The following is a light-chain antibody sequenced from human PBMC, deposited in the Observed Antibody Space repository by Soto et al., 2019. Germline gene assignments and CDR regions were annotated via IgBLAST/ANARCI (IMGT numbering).Light chain of an antibody. CDR2: LGS. J-gene: IGKJ5*01. V-gene: IGKV2-28*01. CDR1: QSLQHRNGYNY. Sequence: DFVMSQSPLSLPVTLGEPASISCRSGQSLQHRNGYNYLAWYLQKPGQSPRLLIYLGSLWASGVPDRFRGSGSGTDFTLKISRVEAEDVGVYYCMQALQTPITFGQGTRLEIE. CDR3: MQALQTPIT.